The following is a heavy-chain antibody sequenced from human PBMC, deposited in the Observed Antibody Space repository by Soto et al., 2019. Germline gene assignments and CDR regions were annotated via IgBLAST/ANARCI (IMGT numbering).Heavy chain of an antibody. CDR3: VRVLDSSWYADL. V-gene: IGHV4-61*03. J-gene: IGHJ2*01. Sequence: QVQLQESGPGLVKPSETLSLTCSVSGGSVSNASFYWTWIRQAPGTGLEYIGYIFYTGVTNYTPSLSSRVTISLDTSKNHFSLKLNSMTAADTAVYYCVRVLDSSWYADLWGRGTLVTVSS. D-gene: IGHD3-22*01. CDR2: IFYTGVT. CDR1: GGSVSNASFY.